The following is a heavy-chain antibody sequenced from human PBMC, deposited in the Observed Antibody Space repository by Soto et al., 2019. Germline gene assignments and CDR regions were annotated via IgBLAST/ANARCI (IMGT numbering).Heavy chain of an antibody. J-gene: IGHJ4*01. D-gene: IGHD3-22*01. CDR2: IIPIFGTA. V-gene: IGHV1-69*13. CDR1: GGTFSSYA. CDR3: ARDPDYYDSSGNLFDY. Sequence: SVKVSCKASGGTFSSYAISWVRQAPGQGLEWMGGIIPIFGTANYAQKFQGRVTITADESTSTAYMELSSLRSEDTAVYYCARDPDYYDSSGNLFDYWGHGTLVNVSS.